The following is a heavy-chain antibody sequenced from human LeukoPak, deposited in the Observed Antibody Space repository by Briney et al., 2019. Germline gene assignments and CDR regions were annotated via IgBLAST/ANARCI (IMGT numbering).Heavy chain of an antibody. CDR2: IYTSGST. Sequence: PSETLSLTCTVSGGSISSGSYYWSWIRQPAGKGLEWIGRIYTSGSTNYNPSLKSRVTISVDTSKNQFSLKLSSVTAADTAVYYCARDPIAAAGTHYWGQGTLVTVSP. J-gene: IGHJ4*02. V-gene: IGHV4-61*02. CDR3: ARDPIAAAGTHY. D-gene: IGHD6-13*01. CDR1: GGSISSGSYY.